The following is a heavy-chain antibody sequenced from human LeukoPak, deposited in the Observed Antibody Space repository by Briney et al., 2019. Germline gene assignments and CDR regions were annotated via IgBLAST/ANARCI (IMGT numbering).Heavy chain of an antibody. D-gene: IGHD3-22*01. CDR1: GGSISSGGYY. J-gene: IGHJ3*02. CDR2: IYYSGST. V-gene: IGHV4-31*03. Sequence: SETLSLTCTVSGGSISSGGYYWSWIRQHPGKGLEWIGYIYYSGSTYYNPSLKSRVTISVDTSKNQFSLNLSSVTAADTAVYYCARMYYYDSSGYHGDAFDIWGQGTMVTVSS. CDR3: ARMYYYDSSGYHGDAFDI.